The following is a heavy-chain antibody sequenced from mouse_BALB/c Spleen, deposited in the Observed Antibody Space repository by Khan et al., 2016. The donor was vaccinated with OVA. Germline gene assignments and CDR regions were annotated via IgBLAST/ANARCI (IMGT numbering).Heavy chain of an antibody. D-gene: IGHD1-1*01. CDR2: ISGDSNTI. CDR1: GFTFSSFG. CDR3: ARSYFYGYYFDQ. V-gene: IGHV5-17*02. Sequence: EVELVESGGGLVQPGGSRKLSCAASGFTFSSFGMHWVRQAPEKGLEWVAYISGDSNTIYYTDTVKGRFTISRDNPKNTLFLQMTSLRSEDTAMYYCARSYFYGYYFDQWGQGTTRTVSS. J-gene: IGHJ2*01.